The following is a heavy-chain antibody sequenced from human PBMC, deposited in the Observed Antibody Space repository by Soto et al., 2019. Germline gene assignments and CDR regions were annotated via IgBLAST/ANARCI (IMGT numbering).Heavy chain of an antibody. Sequence: SETLSLTCTVSGGSISGYYWSWIRQPPGKGLEWIGYIYHSGSTNYNPSLKSRVTISVDKSKNQFSLKLSSVTAADTAVYYCARDRGSSAIPFDYWGQGTLVTVSS. CDR2: IYHSGST. J-gene: IGHJ4*02. CDR1: GGSISGYY. V-gene: IGHV4-59*12. D-gene: IGHD6-6*01. CDR3: ARDRGSSAIPFDY.